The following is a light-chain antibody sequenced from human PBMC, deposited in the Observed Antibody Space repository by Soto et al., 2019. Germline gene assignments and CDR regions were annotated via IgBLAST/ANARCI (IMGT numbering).Light chain of an antibody. CDR1: SRDVGYYNY. CDR3: SSYTTSATGV. CDR2: DVS. Sequence: QSVLTQPASVSGSPGQSSTISCTGTSRDVGYYNYVSWYQQHPGKAPKRMIYDVSNRPSGVSNRFSGSKSGNTASLTISGLQAEDEADYYCSSYTTSATGVFGGGTKLTVL. V-gene: IGLV2-14*01. J-gene: IGLJ3*02.